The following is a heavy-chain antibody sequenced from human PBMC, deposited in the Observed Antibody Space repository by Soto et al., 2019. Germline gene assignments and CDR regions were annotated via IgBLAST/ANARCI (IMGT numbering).Heavy chain of an antibody. CDR1: GASINNDNW. V-gene: IGHV4-4*02. Sequence: QVQLQESGPGLVKPSGTLSLTCAVSGASINNDNWWSWVRQPPGKGLEWIGEIYHSGSTNYNPSLNSRVTISVDKSKNQFSLKLSSVTAVDTAVYYCAKDLGIAVSARRAFDIWGHGTMVTVSS. J-gene: IGHJ3*02. CDR2: IYHSGST. D-gene: IGHD6-19*01. CDR3: AKDLGIAVSARRAFDI.